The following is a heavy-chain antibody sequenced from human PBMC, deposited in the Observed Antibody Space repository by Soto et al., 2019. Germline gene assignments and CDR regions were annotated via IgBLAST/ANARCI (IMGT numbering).Heavy chain of an antibody. CDR1: GGPISSYY. V-gene: IGHV4-59*08. CDR3: ARQIDGYNGPLAY. Sequence: PSETLSLTCTVSGGPISSYYWSWIRQPPGKGLERIGSIDYSGNANYHPSIKSRVTISVDTSKNKFSLKLSSVTVADSAVYYCARQIDGYNGPLAYWGQGTLVTVSS. D-gene: IGHD5-12*01. J-gene: IGHJ4*02. CDR2: IDYSGNA.